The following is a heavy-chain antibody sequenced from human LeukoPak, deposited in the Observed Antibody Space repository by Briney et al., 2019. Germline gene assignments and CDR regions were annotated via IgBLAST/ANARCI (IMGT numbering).Heavy chain of an antibody. CDR2: IRYDGSNK. J-gene: IGHJ6*03. D-gene: IGHD3-10*01. CDR3: AKAPMVRGVIEYYYYYMDV. V-gene: IGHV3-30*02. CDR1: GFTFSNYG. Sequence: QPWGSLRLSCAASGFTFSNYGMHWVRQAPGKGLEWVTFIRYDGSNKYYADSVKGRFTISRDNSKNTLYLQMNSLRAEDTAVYYCAKAPMVRGVIEYYYYYMDVWGKGTTVTVSS.